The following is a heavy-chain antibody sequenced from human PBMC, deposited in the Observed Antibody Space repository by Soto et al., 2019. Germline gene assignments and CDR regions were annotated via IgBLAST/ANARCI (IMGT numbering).Heavy chain of an antibody. CDR3: GRDDLAVGYGMDV. Sequence: PSQTLSLTCIISGDSVSSNSAAWNWISQSPSRGLEWLGRTYFRAKWFNDYAVSVKGRISINPDTSKNQISLQLKSVTPDDTAVYYCGRDDLAVGYGMDVWGQGTTVTVSS. D-gene: IGHD1-26*01. J-gene: IGHJ6*02. CDR1: GDSVSSNSAA. CDR2: TYFRAKWFN. V-gene: IGHV6-1*01.